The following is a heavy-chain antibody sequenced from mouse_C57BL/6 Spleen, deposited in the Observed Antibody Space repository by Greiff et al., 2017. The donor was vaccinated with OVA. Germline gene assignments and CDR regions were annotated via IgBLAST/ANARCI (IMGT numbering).Heavy chain of an antibody. CDR1: GFTFSDFY. CDR3: ARDAGVVFDY. J-gene: IGHJ2*01. V-gene: IGHV7-1*01. CDR2: SRTKANDYTT. Sequence: EVKLVESGGGLVQSGRSLRLSCATSGFTFSDFYMEWVRQAPGKGLEWIAASRTKANDYTTEYSASVKGRFIVSRDTSQSILYLQMNALRAEDTASYYCARDAGVVFDYWGQGTTLTVSS.